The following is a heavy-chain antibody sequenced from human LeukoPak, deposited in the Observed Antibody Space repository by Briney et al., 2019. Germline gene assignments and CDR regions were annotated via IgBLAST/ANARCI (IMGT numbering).Heavy chain of an antibody. J-gene: IGHJ6*03. CDR2: IKQGGSGR. CDR1: GFMFSNYW. CDR3: ARDNDYHMDV. D-gene: IGHD1-1*01. Sequence: PGGSLRLSCVTSGFMFSNYWMTWVRQAPGKGLEWVATIKQGGSGRNYVDSVKGRFIISRDSAKKSLYLQMSSLRAEDTAVYYCARDNDYHMDVWGKGTTVIVSS. V-gene: IGHV3-7*01.